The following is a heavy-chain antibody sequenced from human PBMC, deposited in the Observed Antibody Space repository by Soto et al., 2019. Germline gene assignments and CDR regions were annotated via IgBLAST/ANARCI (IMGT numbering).Heavy chain of an antibody. CDR3: AKHSGYSYMDVYYFDC. D-gene: IGHD5-18*01. Sequence: EVQLLESGGGLVQPGETLRLSCTASGFSFAAYAMSWVRQAPGKGLEWVSALSGSVGSTYYTHSVKGRFTISRDNCKNMVYLQMNGLRAEDTGVHYCAKHSGYSYMDVYYFDCWGQGTLVTVSS. V-gene: IGHV3-23*01. J-gene: IGHJ4*02. CDR2: LSGSVGST. CDR1: GFSFAAYA.